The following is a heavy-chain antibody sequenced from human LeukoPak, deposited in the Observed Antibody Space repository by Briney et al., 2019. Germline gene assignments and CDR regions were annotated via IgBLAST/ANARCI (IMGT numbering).Heavy chain of an antibody. Sequence: GGSLRLSCAASGFTFSSYGMHWVRQAPGKGLEWAAFIRYDGSNKYYADSVKGRFTISRDNSKNTLYLQMNSLRAEDTAVYYCAKSGVLTRGWNPIWFDPWGQGTLVTVSS. CDR1: GFTFSSYG. CDR3: AKSGVLTRGWNPIWFDP. V-gene: IGHV3-30*02. D-gene: IGHD1-1*01. J-gene: IGHJ5*02. CDR2: IRYDGSNK.